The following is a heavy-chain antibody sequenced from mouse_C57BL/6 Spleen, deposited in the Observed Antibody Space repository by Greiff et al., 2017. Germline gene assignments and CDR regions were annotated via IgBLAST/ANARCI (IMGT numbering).Heavy chain of an antibody. CDR3: ARGRGSGYEAWFAY. V-gene: IGHV14-3*01. J-gene: IGHJ3*01. D-gene: IGHD3-2*02. CDR1: GFNIKNTY. Sequence: VHVKQSVAELVRPGASVKLSCTASGFNIKNTYMHWVKQRPEQGLEWIGRIDPANGNTKYAPKFQGKATSTADTSSNTAYLQLSSLTSEDTAIDYCARGRGSGYEAWFAYWGQGTLVTVSA. CDR2: IDPANGNT.